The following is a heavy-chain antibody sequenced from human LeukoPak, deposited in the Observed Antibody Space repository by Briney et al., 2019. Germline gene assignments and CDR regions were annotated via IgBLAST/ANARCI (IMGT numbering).Heavy chain of an antibody. D-gene: IGHD1-7*01. CDR2: IYYSGST. Sequence: SETLSLTCAASGGSISSSNLCSWVRQPPGKGLEWIASIYYSGSTYYNPSLKSRVTISVDKSKNQFSLRLSSVTAADTAVYYCARHPKLLAFDIWGQGTMVTVSS. CDR3: ARHPKLLAFDI. J-gene: IGHJ3*02. CDR1: GGSISSSNL. V-gene: IGHV4-39*01.